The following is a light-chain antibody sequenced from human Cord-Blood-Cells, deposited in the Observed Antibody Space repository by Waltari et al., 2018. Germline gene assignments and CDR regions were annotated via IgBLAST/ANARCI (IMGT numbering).Light chain of an antibody. CDR2: EVS. V-gene: IGLV2-23*02. J-gene: IGLJ2*01. Sequence: QSALTQPASVSGSPGQSITISCTGTSSDVGSYNLVSWYQQHPGKAPKPRIYEVSKRPSGVSNRFSGSKSGNTASLTISGLQAEDEADYYGCSYAGSSTFVVFGGGTKLTVL. CDR3: CSYAGSSTFVV. CDR1: SSDVGSYNL.